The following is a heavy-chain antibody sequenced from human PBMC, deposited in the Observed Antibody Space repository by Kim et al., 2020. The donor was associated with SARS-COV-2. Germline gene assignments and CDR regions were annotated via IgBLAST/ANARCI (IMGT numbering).Heavy chain of an antibody. CDR3: ASPRLEYYYYGMDV. CDR1: GFTFSSYA. Sequence: GGSLRLSCAASGFTFSSYAMHWVRQAPGKGLEWVAVISYDGSNKYYADSVKGRFTISRDNSKNTLYMQMNSLRAEDTAVYYCASPRLEYYYYGMDVWGQGTTVTVSS. J-gene: IGHJ6*02. V-gene: IGHV3-30*04. D-gene: IGHD3-22*01. CDR2: ISYDGSNK.